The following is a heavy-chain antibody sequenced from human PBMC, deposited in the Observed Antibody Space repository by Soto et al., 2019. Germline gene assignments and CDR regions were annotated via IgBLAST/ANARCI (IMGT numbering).Heavy chain of an antibody. V-gene: IGHV1-3*01. CDR3: ATTLRYFDWPNDAFDI. CDR2: INAGNGNT. J-gene: IGHJ3*02. Sequence: QVQLVQSGAEVKKPGASVKVSCKASGYTFTSYAMHWVRQAPGQRLEWMGWINAGNGNTKYSQKFQGRVTITRDTSASTAYMELSSLRSEDTAVYYCATTLRYFDWPNDAFDIWGQGTMVTVSS. D-gene: IGHD3-9*01. CDR1: GYTFTSYA.